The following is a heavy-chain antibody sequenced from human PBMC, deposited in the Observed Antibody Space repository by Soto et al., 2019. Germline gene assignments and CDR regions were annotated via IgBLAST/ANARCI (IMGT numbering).Heavy chain of an antibody. D-gene: IGHD3-3*01. V-gene: IGHV1-69*13. CDR2: IIPICGTA. CDR1: GGTFSSYA. CDR3: ASGIFGVVTEDWFDP. J-gene: IGHJ5*02. Sequence: SVKVSCKASGGTFSSYAISWVRQAPGQGLEWMGGIIPICGTANSAQKFQGRVTITADESTSTAYMELSSLRSEDTAVYYCASGIFGVVTEDWFDPWGQGTLVTVSS.